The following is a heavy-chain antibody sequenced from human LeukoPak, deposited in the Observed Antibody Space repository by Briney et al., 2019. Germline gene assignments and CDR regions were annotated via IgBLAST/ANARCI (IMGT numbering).Heavy chain of an antibody. D-gene: IGHD4-11*01. Sequence: GGSLRLSCAASGFTFSRYAMSWVRQAPGKGLEWVSYISSGSSYIYYADSVKGRFTISRDNAENSLYLQMNSLRGEDTAVYYCARGGLNYADASDIWGQGTMVTVSS. CDR3: ARGGLNYADASDI. CDR1: GFTFSRYA. CDR2: ISSGSSYI. J-gene: IGHJ3*02. V-gene: IGHV3-21*01.